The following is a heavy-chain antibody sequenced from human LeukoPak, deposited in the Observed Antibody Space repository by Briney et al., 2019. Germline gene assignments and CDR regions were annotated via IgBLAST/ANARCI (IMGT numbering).Heavy chain of an antibody. Sequence: GGSLRLSCAASGFTFSSYAMSWVRQAPGKGLEWVSAISGSGGSTYYADSVKGRFTISRDNSKNTLYLQMNSLRAEDTAVYYCAKPIYSGSYYYYYYMDVWGKGTTVTVSS. V-gene: IGHV3-23*01. CDR3: AKPIYSGSYYYYYYMDV. CDR1: GFTFSSYA. D-gene: IGHD1-26*01. J-gene: IGHJ6*03. CDR2: ISGSGGST.